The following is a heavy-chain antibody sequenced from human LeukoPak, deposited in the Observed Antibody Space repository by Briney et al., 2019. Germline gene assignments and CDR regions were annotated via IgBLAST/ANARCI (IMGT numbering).Heavy chain of an antibody. CDR2: MNPNSGNT. J-gene: IGHJ4*02. CDR3: ARILTRKVVTVFGY. D-gene: IGHD2-21*02. CDR1: GYTFTSYD. Sequence: ASVKVSCKASGYTFTSYDINWVRQATGQGLEWMGWMNPNSGNTGYAQKFQGRVTMTRNTSISTAYMELSSLRSEDTAVYYCARILTRKVVTVFGYWGQGTLVTVSS. V-gene: IGHV1-8*01.